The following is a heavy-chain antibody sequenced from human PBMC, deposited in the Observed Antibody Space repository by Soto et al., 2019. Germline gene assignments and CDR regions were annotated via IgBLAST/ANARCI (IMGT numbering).Heavy chain of an antibody. V-gene: IGHV1-2*04. J-gene: IGHJ5*02. D-gene: IGHD6-13*01. CDR2: INPNTGGT. Sequence: ASVKVSCKASGYAFTGYYIHWMRQAPGQGLEWMGWINPNTGGTNYAQKFQGWVTMTRDTSISTAYMELSWLRSDDTAGYYCVRDKGIAAAGTDYWFDPWGQGTLVTVSS. CDR1: GYAFTGYY. CDR3: VRDKGIAAAGTDYWFDP.